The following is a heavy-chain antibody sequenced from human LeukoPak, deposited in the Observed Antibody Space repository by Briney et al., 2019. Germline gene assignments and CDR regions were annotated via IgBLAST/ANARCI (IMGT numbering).Heavy chain of an antibody. D-gene: IGHD2-2*01. Sequence: SETLSLTCTVSGGSISSGGYYWSWIRQPPGKGLEWIGYIYHSGSTYYNPSLKSRVTISVDRSKNQSSLKLSSVTAADTAVYYCARYCSSTSCYDYYYYYMDVWGKGTTVTVSS. CDR3: ARYCSSTSCYDYYYYYMDV. V-gene: IGHV4-30-2*01. CDR2: IYHSGST. J-gene: IGHJ6*03. CDR1: GGSISSGGYY.